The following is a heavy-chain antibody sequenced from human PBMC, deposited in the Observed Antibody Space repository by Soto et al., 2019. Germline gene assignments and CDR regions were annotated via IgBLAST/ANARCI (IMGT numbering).Heavy chain of an antibody. CDR1: GYTFTGYY. D-gene: IGHD6-13*01. CDR2: INPNSGGT. J-gene: IGHJ5*02. V-gene: IGHV1-2*04. Sequence: ASVKVSCKASGYTFTGYYMHWVRQAPGQGLEWMGWINPNSGGTNYAQKFQGWVTMTRDTSISTAYMELSRLRSDDTAVYYCAREPIAAAHWFDPWGQGTLVTVSS. CDR3: AREPIAAAHWFDP.